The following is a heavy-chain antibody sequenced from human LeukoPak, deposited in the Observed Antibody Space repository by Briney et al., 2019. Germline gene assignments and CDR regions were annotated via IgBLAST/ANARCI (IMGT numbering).Heavy chain of an antibody. Sequence: GGSLRLSCAASGFTFSSYAMHWVRQAPGKGLEWVAVISYDGSNKYYADSVKGRFTISRDNSKNTLYLQMSSLRAEDTAVYYCARDDALGDNALDIWGQGTMVTVSS. CDR2: ISYDGSNK. V-gene: IGHV3-30*04. CDR1: GFTFSSYA. J-gene: IGHJ3*02. D-gene: IGHD3-16*01. CDR3: ARDDALGDNALDI.